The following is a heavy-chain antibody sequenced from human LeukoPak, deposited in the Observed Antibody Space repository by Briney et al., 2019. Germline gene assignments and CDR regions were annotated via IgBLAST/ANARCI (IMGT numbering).Heavy chain of an antibody. V-gene: IGHV3-7*03. CDR1: GFTFSNYW. J-gene: IGHJ6*04. CDR3: ARSVGVGLYGMDV. CDR2: IKQDGSEK. D-gene: IGHD3-3*01. Sequence: GGSLRLSCAASGFTFSNYWMSWVRQAPGKGLVWVANIKQDGSEKYYVDSVKGRFTISRDNAKNSLYLQMNSLRAEDTAVYYCARSVGVGLYGMDVWGKGTTVTVSS.